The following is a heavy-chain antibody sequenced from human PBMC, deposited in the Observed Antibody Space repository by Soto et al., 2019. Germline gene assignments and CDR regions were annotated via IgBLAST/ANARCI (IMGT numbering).Heavy chain of an antibody. J-gene: IGHJ5*01. D-gene: IGHD2-8*01. CDR2: ISYDGSNK. Sequence: GGSLRLSCAASGFTFSSYGMHWVRQAPGKGLEWVAVISYDGSNKYYADSVKGRFTISRDNSKNTLYLQMNSLRAEDTAVYYCAFSVYAMYDSWGQGTLVTVSS. CDR3: AFSVYAMYDS. CDR1: GFTFSSYG. V-gene: IGHV3-30*03.